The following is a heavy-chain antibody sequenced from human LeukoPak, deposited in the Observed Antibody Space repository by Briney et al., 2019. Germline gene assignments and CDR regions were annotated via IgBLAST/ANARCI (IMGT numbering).Heavy chain of an antibody. CDR3: ARDRFDYGDFTSYFDY. CDR1: GGSISSYY. D-gene: IGHD4-17*01. Sequence: SETLSLTCTVSGGSISSYYWSWIRQPAGKGLEWIGYIYYSGSTNYNPSLKSRVTISVDTSKNQFSLKLSSVTAADTAVYYCARDRFDYGDFTSYFDYWGQGTLVTVSS. CDR2: IYYSGST. J-gene: IGHJ4*02. V-gene: IGHV4-59*01.